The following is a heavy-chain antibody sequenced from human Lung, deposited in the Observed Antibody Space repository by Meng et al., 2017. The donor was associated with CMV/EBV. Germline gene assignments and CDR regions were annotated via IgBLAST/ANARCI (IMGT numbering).Heavy chain of an antibody. D-gene: IGHD2-2*01. Sequence: SQTLSLTCAVYGGSFSGYYWSWICQPPGKGLEWIGEINHSGSTNYNPSLKSRVTISVDTSKNQFSLKLSSVTAADTAVYYCARRRIGYCSSTSCLNFDYWGQGXLVTVSS. CDR3: ARRRIGYCSSTSCLNFDY. CDR1: GGSFSGYY. V-gene: IGHV4-34*01. CDR2: INHSGST. J-gene: IGHJ4*02.